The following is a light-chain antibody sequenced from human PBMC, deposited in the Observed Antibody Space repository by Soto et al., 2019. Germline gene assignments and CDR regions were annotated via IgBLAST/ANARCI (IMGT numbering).Light chain of an antibody. J-gene: IGKJ5*01. V-gene: IGKV3-11*01. CDR3: QQCSNSPRA. CDR1: QSVSSS. CDR2: DAS. Sequence: DIELTQSPASLSLSPGDRVTLSCRASQSVSSSLDWLQKKPGKAPKLLIYDASNWDTGIPSRFSGSGSGTDFTLTISSLQPEDFAVYYCQQCSNSPRAFGQGTQLEIK.